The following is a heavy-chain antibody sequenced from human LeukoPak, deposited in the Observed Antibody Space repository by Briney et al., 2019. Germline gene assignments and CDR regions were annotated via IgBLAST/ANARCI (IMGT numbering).Heavy chain of an antibody. D-gene: IGHD1-1*01. CDR1: GGSISSGSYY. J-gene: IGHJ6*03. CDR3: ARDVHYYYYYMDV. V-gene: IGHV4-61*02. Sequence: SETLSLTCTVSGGSISSGSYYWSWIRQPAGKGLEWVGRIYTSGSTNYNPSLKSRVTISVDTSKNQFSLKLSSVTAADTAVYYCARDVHYYYYYMDVWGKGTTVTVSS. CDR2: IYTSGST.